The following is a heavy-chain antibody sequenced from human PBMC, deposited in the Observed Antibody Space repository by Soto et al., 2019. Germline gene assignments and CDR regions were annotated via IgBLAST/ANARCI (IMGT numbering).Heavy chain of an antibody. V-gene: IGHV1-18*01. CDR1: GYTFTSYG. J-gene: IGHJ4*02. CDR3: ARDDYYDSSGYYYDY. Sequence: ASVKVSCKASGYTFTSYGISWVRQAPGQGLEWMGWISAYNGNTNYAQKLQGRVTMTTDTFTSTAYMELRSLRSDDTAVYYCARDDYYDSSGYYYDYWGQGTLVTVSS. CDR2: ISAYNGNT. D-gene: IGHD3-22*01.